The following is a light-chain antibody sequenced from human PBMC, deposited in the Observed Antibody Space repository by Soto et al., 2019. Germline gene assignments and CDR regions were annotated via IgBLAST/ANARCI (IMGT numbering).Light chain of an antibody. Sequence: DIVMTQSPDSLALSLGERATINCKSSQSVLKSSNKKNCLAWYQQKPGQSPKLLINWASTRGSGVPDRFSGSGSGIDFTLTISSLQAEDVAVYYCQQYYTTLTFGGGTKVEI. V-gene: IGKV4-1*01. CDR1: QSVLKSSNKKNC. CDR3: QQYYTTLT. J-gene: IGKJ4*01. CDR2: WAS.